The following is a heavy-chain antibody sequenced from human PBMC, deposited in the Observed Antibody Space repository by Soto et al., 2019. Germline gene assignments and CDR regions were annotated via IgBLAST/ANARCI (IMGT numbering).Heavy chain of an antibody. Sequence: GGSLRLSCAASGFTFSSYGMHWVRQAPGKGLEWVAVISYDGSNKYYADSVKGRFTISRDNSKNTLYLQMNSLRAEDTAVYYCAKGGITGTPSTTYLYYYYGMDVWGQGTTVTVSS. CDR2: ISYDGSNK. D-gene: IGHD1-7*01. J-gene: IGHJ6*02. CDR3: AKGGITGTPSTTYLYYYYGMDV. V-gene: IGHV3-30*18. CDR1: GFTFSSYG.